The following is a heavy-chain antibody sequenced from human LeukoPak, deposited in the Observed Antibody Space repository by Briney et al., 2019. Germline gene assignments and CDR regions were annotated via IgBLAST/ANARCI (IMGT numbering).Heavy chain of an antibody. CDR2: IYYSGST. D-gene: IGHD1-26*01. CDR3: AREAYSGSYLLLDL. J-gene: IGHJ2*01. V-gene: IGHV4-59*01. CDR1: GGSISSYY. Sequence: SETLSLTCTVSGGSISSYYWSWIRQPPGKGLEWIGYIYYSGSTNYNPSLKSRVTISVDTSKNQFSLKLSSVTAADTAVYYCAREAYSGSYLLLDLCGRGTLVTVSS.